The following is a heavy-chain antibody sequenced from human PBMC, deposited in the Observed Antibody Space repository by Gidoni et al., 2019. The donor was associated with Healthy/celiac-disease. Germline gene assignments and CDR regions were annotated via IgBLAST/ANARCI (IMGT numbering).Heavy chain of an antibody. CDR3: ARGADGSCCDYGMDV. Sequence: QVQLVESGGGVVQPGRSLRLSCAASGFTFSSYGMHWVRQAPGKGLEWVAVIWYDGSNKYYADSVKGRFTISRDNSKNTLYLQMNSLRAEDTAVYYCARGADGSCCDYGMDVWGQGTTVTVSS. CDR1: GFTFSSYG. V-gene: IGHV3-33*01. CDR2: IWYDGSNK. D-gene: IGHD2-15*01. J-gene: IGHJ6*02.